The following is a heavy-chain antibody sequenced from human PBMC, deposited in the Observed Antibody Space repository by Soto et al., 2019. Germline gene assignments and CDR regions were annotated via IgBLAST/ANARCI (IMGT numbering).Heavy chain of an antibody. CDR3: TRAANIVLMVYGFDY. Sequence: ASVKVSCKISGHTLTELSIHWVRQAPGKGLEWMGGFDPEGGEAIYAQKWHGRVTVTEDTVTDTAYMELSGLNSDDTAVYYCTRAANIVLMVYGFDYWGQGTLVTVSS. CDR1: GHTLTELS. J-gene: IGHJ4*02. V-gene: IGHV1-24*01. D-gene: IGHD2-8*01. CDR2: FDPEGGEA.